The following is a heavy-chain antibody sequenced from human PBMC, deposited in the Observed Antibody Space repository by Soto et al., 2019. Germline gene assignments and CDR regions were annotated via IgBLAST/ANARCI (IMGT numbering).Heavy chain of an antibody. J-gene: IGHJ6*02. CDR2: ISSSGSTI. CDR3: AKRSRSWYYGMDV. CDR1: GFTFSDYY. V-gene: IGHV3-11*01. D-gene: IGHD6-13*01. Sequence: GGSLRLSCAASGFTFSDYYMSWIRQAPGKGLEWVSYISSSGSTIYYADSVKGRFTISRDNSKNTLYLQMNSLRAEDTAVYYCAKRSRSWYYGMDVWGQGTTVTVS.